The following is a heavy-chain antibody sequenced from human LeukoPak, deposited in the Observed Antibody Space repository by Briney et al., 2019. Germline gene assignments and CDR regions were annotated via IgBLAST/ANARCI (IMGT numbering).Heavy chain of an antibody. CDR2: ISGDSRYI. D-gene: IGHD2-2*01. Sequence: PGGSLRLSCAASGFTFSSCMNWVRQAPGKGLEWVSAISGDSRYIYYADSVRGRFTISRDNAENSLYLQMNSLRVEDTAVYYCARAPTVLVGYCSSSSCQADYWGQGTLVAVSS. CDR3: ARAPTVLVGYCSSSSCQADY. CDR1: GFTFSSC. J-gene: IGHJ4*02. V-gene: IGHV3-21*01.